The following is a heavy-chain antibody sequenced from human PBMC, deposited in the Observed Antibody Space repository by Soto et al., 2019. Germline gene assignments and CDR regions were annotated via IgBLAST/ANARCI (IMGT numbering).Heavy chain of an antibody. J-gene: IGHJ3*02. CDR1: GGSISSGSYY. CDR2: VYYSGST. CDR3: ARQTDSYYTFDAFDI. D-gene: IGHD3-22*01. V-gene: IGHV4-39*01. Sequence: SETLSLTCTVSGGSISSGSYYWYWIRHPPGKGLEWIGNVYYSGSTNYNPSLESRVTISVDTSKNQFSLKLSSVTAADTAVYYCARQTDSYYTFDAFDIWGQGTMVTVSS.